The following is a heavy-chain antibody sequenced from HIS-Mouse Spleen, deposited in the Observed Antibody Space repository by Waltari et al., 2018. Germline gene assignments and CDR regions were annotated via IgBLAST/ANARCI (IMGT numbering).Heavy chain of an antibody. CDR3: ARHNLNYWYFDL. CDR1: GGSISSSSYY. V-gene: IGHV4-39*01. Sequence: QLQLQESGPGLVKPSETLSLTCTVSGGSISSSSYYWGWIRQPPGKGLEWIGSIYYSGSTNYNPSLKSRVNISVDTSKNQFSLKLSSVTAADTAVYYCARHNLNYWYFDLWGRGTLVTVSS. CDR2: IYYSGST. J-gene: IGHJ2*01.